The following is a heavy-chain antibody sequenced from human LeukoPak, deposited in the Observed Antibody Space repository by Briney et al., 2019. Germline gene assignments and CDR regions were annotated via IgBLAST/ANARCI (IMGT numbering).Heavy chain of an antibody. Sequence: QPGGSLRLSCAVSGFTFSEFEMNWVRQAPGKGLEWVSDISSGGTTIFYADSVKGRFTISRDNAKNSLYLQMNSLRDEDTAIYYCTRGLVVWGQGALVTVSS. CDR1: GFTFSEFE. CDR3: TRGLVV. D-gene: IGHD2-2*01. CDR2: ISSGGTTI. V-gene: IGHV3-48*03. J-gene: IGHJ4*02.